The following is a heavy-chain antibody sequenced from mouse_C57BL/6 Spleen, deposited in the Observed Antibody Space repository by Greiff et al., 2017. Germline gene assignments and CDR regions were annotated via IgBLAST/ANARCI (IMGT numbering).Heavy chain of an antibody. Sequence: ESGPGLVKPSQSLSLTCSVTGYSITSGYYWNWILHFPLNNLEWMCYIIYYFINNYNPSLKNRISITRDTSKNQFFLKLNSVTTEDTATYYCARDRVTTVVAPAMDYWGQGTSVTVSS. CDR1: GYSITSGYY. J-gene: IGHJ4*01. CDR3: ARDRVTTVVAPAMDY. D-gene: IGHD1-1*01. CDR2: IIYYFIN. V-gene: IGHV3-6*01.